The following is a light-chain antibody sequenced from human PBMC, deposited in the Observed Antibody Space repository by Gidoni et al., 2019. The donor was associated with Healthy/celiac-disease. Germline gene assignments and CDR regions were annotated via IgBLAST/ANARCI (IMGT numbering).Light chain of an antibody. CDR2: DAS. Sequence: ENVLTQSPATLSLSPGERATLSCRASQSVSSNLAWYQQKPGQAPRLLIYDASNRATGIPARFSGSGSGTDFTLTISSLEPEDFAVYYCQQRSNWPLTFGGGTKVEIK. V-gene: IGKV3-11*01. CDR1: QSVSSN. CDR3: QQRSNWPLT. J-gene: IGKJ4*01.